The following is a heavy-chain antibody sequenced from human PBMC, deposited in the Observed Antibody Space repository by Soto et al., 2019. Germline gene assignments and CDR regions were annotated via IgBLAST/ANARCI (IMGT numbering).Heavy chain of an antibody. CDR2: IIPIFGTA. J-gene: IGHJ3*02. V-gene: IGHV1-69*13. CDR3: ARVVCTQNDYGGNSEVCAFDI. CDR1: GGTFSSYA. D-gene: IGHD4-17*01. Sequence: GASVKVSCKASGGTFSSYAISWVRQAPGQGLEWMGGIIPIFGTANYAQKFQGRVTITADESTITAYMELSSLRSEDTAVYYCARVVCTQNDYGGNSEVCAFDIWGQGTMVTVSS.